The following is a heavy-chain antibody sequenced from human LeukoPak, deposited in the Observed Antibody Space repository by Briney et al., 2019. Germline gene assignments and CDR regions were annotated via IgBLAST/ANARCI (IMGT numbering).Heavy chain of an antibody. V-gene: IGHV3-74*01. CDR3: AREASGNIDQ. CDR1: GFTFSRHW. D-gene: IGHD2/OR15-2a*01. J-gene: IGHJ4*02. Sequence: PGGTLRLSCAASGFTFSRHWMHWVRQVPEKGLVWVSRINSDGSSTSYGDSVKGRLTISRDNAKNTLYLQMSSLRAEDTAVYYCAREASGNIDQWGQGTLVTVSS. CDR2: INSDGSST.